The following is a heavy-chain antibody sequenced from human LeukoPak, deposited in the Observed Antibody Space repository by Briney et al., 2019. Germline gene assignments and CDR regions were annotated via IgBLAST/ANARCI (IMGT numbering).Heavy chain of an antibody. D-gene: IGHD2-15*01. CDR3: ARLTPSGYYYYGMDV. J-gene: IGHJ6*02. V-gene: IGHV4-59*08. CDR2: IYYSGST. CDR1: GGSTSSYY. Sequence: SETLSLTCTVSGGSTSSYYWSWIRQPPGKGLEWIGYIYYSGSTNYNPSLKSRVTISVDTSKNQFSLKLSSVTAADTAVYYCARLTPSGYYYYGMDVWGQGTTVTVSS.